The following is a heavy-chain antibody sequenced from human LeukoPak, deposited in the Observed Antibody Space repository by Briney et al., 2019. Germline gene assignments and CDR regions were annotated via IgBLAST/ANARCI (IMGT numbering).Heavy chain of an antibody. Sequence: ASVKVSCKASRHTFTGYYMHWVRQAPGQGLEWMGWIYPNSGGTNYAQKFQGRVTMTRDTSISTAYMELSRLRSDDTAVYYCARSDQFPYYMDVWGKGTTVTVSS. J-gene: IGHJ6*03. CDR3: ARSDQFPYYMDV. CDR1: RHTFTGYY. V-gene: IGHV1-2*02. CDR2: IYPNSGGT. D-gene: IGHD2-2*01.